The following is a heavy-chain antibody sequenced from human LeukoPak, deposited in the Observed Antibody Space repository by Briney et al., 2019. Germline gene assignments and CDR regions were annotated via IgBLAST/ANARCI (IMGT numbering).Heavy chain of an antibody. Sequence: PSETLSLTCTVSGGSISSYYWSWIRQPPGKGLEWIGYIYYSGSTSYNPSLKSRVTISVDTSKNQFSLKLSSVTAADTAVYYCARDHCSGGSCYSGTGWFDPWGQGTLVTVSS. D-gene: IGHD2-15*01. CDR1: GGSISSYY. CDR3: ARDHCSGGSCYSGTGWFDP. CDR2: IYYSGST. J-gene: IGHJ5*02. V-gene: IGHV4-59*01.